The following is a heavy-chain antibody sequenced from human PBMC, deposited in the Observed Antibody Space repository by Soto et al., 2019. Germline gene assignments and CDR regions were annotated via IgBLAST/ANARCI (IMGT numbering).Heavy chain of an antibody. CDR2: ISASGTST. V-gene: IGHV3-23*01. CDR1: GFTFRNRF. J-gene: IGHJ4*01. D-gene: IGHD3-10*01. Sequence: PGGSLTLSCSASGFTFRNRFMTWARQALGKELEWVSAISASGTSTYFAASLKARFTIFRDNSRVTVYLEMNNLRVEDPATYYCGKHLRPYGSGPFDFWGQGILVTVSS. CDR3: GKHLRPYGSGPFDF.